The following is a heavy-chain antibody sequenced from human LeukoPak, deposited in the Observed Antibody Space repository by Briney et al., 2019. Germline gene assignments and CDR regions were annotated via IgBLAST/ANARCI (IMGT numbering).Heavy chain of an antibody. Sequence: GGSLRLSCAASGFTFSSYAMSWVRQAPGKGLEWVSAISGSGGSTYYADSVKGRFTISRDNSKNTLYLQMNSLRAEDTAVYYCARSADPSWGYSGYDSSYYFDYWGQGTLVTVSS. CDR2: ISGSGGST. J-gene: IGHJ4*02. D-gene: IGHD5-12*01. CDR1: GFTFSSYA. CDR3: ARSADPSWGYSGYDSSYYFDY. V-gene: IGHV3-23*01.